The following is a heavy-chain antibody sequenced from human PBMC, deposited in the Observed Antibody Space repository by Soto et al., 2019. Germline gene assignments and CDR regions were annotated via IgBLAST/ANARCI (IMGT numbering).Heavy chain of an antibody. CDR2: FNPNSGAT. J-gene: IGHJ4*02. CDR1: GYTFTGYY. Sequence: QEQLVQSGAEVRKPGASVKVSCKVSGYTFTGYYIHWVRQAPGQGLEWMGWFNPNSGATNYAQKVRDWVTMTGDTSISTAYMELSRLRPDDTAVYYCAREGVGGSRTFDYWGQGTLVTVSS. D-gene: IGHD2-15*01. V-gene: IGHV1-2*04. CDR3: AREGVGGSRTFDY.